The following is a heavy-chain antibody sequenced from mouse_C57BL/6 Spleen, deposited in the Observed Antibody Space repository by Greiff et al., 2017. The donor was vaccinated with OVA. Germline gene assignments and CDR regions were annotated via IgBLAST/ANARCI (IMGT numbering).Heavy chain of an antibody. V-gene: IGHV5-17*01. CDR2: ISSGSSTI. CDR3: ARGYYGKGYAMDY. D-gene: IGHD1-2*01. J-gene: IGHJ4*01. CDR1: GFTFSDYG. Sequence: EVQRVEFGGGLVKPGGSLKLSCAASGFTFSDYGMHWVRQAPEKGLEWVAYISSGSSTIYYADTVKGRFTISRDNAKNTLFLQMTSLRSEDTAMYYCARGYYGKGYAMDYWGQGTSVTVSS.